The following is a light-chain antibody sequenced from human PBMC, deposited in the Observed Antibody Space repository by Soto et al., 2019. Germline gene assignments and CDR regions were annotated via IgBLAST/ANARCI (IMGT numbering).Light chain of an antibody. CDR1: SSDVGGYNY. V-gene: IGLV2-14*01. J-gene: IGLJ1*01. CDR3: ISYTDFSGPYV. CDR2: EVS. Sequence: QSVLTQPASVSGSPGQSITISCTGTSSDVGGYNYVSWYEQYPGKAPKLLISEVSNRPSGVSNRFSGSKSGNTASLTISGLQAEDEANYFCISYTDFSGPYVFGTGTKLTVL.